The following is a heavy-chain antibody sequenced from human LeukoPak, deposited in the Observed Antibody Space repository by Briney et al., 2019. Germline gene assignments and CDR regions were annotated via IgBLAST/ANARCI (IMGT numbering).Heavy chain of an antibody. CDR3: ARDLYRIVVVPHYFDY. CDR1: GFTFSNSW. V-gene: IGHV3-7*01. D-gene: IGHD3-22*01. J-gene: IGHJ4*02. CDR2: IKQDGSEK. Sequence: PGGSLRLSCAASGFTFSNSWMSWARQAPGKGLEWVANIKQDGSEKYYVDSVKGRFTISRDNAKNSLYLQMNSLRAEDTAVYYCARDLYRIVVVPHYFDYWGQGTLVTVSS.